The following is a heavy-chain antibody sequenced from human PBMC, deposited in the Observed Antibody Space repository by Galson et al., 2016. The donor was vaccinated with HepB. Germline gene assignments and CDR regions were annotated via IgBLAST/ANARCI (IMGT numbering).Heavy chain of an antibody. D-gene: IGHD3-22*01. J-gene: IGHJ3*02. CDR1: GFRFSGYN. CDR2: ISITSTTK. Sequence: SLRLSCAASGFRFSGYNMNWVRQAPGRGLEWISYISITSTTKYYADSVKGRFTISRDNAKNSLYLQMNSLRDEDTAVYYCARDDRWYYYDSSGYYYGAFAMWGQGTMVAVSS. CDR3: ARDDRWYYYDSSGYYYGAFAM. V-gene: IGHV3-48*02.